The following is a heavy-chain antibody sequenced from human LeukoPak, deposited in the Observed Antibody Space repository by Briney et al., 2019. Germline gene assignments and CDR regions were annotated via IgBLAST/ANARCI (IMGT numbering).Heavy chain of an antibody. Sequence: ASVKVSCKASGYTFTTYYIHWVRQAPGQGLEWVGIINPSGGSPTYAQKFQGRVTMTRDTSTSTVYMELSSLRSDDTAVYYCARGLGSGNYYAYWGQGTLVTVSS. CDR3: ARGLGSGNYYAY. D-gene: IGHD1-26*01. CDR2: INPSGGSP. J-gene: IGHJ4*02. V-gene: IGHV1-46*01. CDR1: GYTFTTYY.